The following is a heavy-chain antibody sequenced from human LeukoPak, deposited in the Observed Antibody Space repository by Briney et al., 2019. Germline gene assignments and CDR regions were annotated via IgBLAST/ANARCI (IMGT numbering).Heavy chain of an antibody. Sequence: GGSLRLSCAASGFSFSNFAMSWVRPAPGKGLRWVSTISGSGASTFYLDSVRGRFTISRDNSKNTLYLQMNSLRAEDTALYYCARANYDFWSGYYYFDYWGQGTLVTVSS. J-gene: IGHJ4*02. V-gene: IGHV3-23*01. D-gene: IGHD3-3*01. CDR1: GFSFSNFA. CDR2: ISGSGAST. CDR3: ARANYDFWSGYYYFDY.